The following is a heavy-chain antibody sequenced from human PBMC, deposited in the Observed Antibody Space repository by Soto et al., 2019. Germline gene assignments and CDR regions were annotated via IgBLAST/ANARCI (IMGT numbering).Heavy chain of an antibody. CDR3: ARDILFDY. D-gene: IGHD2-15*01. J-gene: IGHJ4*02. CDR2: ISAYNGNT. Sequence: GASVEVCCTASGYTFTSYGLIWVRQAPGQGLEWMGWISAYNGNTNYAKKFQGRVTMTTDTSTSTAYMELRSLRSDDTAVYYCARDILFDYWGQGTLVTVSS. V-gene: IGHV1-18*01. CDR1: GYTFTSYG.